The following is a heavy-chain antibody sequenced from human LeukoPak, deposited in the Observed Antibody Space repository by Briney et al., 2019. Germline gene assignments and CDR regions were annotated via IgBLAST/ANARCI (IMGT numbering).Heavy chain of an antibody. Sequence: GGSLRLSCAASGFTFYSYWMSWVRQAPGRGLEWVSDISGSGGNTYYAASVKGRFTISRDNANNSLYLQMNSLRPEDTALYYCVKGNWGDYWGQGALVTVSS. CDR1: GFTFYSYW. CDR3: VKGNWGDY. D-gene: IGHD7-27*01. J-gene: IGHJ4*02. V-gene: IGHV3-23*01. CDR2: ISGSGGNT.